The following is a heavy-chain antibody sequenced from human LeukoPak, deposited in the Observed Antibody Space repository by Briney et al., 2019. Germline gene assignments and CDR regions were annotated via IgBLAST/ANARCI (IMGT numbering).Heavy chain of an antibody. V-gene: IGHV3-15*07. D-gene: IGHD1-20*01. CDR3: STLTSRGLSDS. CDR1: GFTFTNTW. Sequence: GGSLRLSCAASGFTFTNTWMNWVRQAPGKGLEWVGRIKSKADGETIDYAAPVKGRFTFSRDDSKNMLYLQMNSLKSEDTAVYYCSTLTSRGLSDSWGQGTLVTVSS. J-gene: IGHJ4*02. CDR2: IKSKADGETI.